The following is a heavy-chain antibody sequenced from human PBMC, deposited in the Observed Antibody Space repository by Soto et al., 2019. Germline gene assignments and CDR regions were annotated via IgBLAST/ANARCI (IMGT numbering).Heavy chain of an antibody. CDR1: GFTFSSYG. V-gene: IGHV3-30*03. Sequence: GGSLRLSCAASGFTFSSYGMHWVRQAPDKGLEWVAIISYDGSNTYYADSVKGRFTISRDNSKTTLYLQMNSLRAEDTSVYYCAIEGGLSGSYYISSSYYFDYWGQGTLVTVSS. J-gene: IGHJ4*02. CDR3: AIEGGLSGSYYISSSYYFDY. D-gene: IGHD1-26*01. CDR2: ISYDGSNT.